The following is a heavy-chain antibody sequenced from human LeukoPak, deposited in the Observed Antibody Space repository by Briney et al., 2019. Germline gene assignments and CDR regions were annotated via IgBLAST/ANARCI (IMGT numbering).Heavy chain of an antibody. D-gene: IGHD3/OR15-3a*01. V-gene: IGHV4-61*10. CDR2: MYHNGIT. CDR1: GVSISSGSYY. CDR3: ARMSRFSWTPYYFDY. J-gene: IGHJ4*02. Sequence: SETLSLTCSVSGVSISSGSYYWSWIRQPAGRGLVLIGYMYHNGITNYNPSLNSRVTIAIDTSKTQFSMNVSSVTAAGTAVYYCARMSRFSWTPYYFDYWSQGTLVIVSS.